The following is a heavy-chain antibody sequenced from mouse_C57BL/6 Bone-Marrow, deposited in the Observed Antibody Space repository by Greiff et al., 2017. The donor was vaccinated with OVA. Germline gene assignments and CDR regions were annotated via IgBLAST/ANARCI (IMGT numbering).Heavy chain of an antibody. CDR2: IYPGDGDT. CDR1: GYAFSSYW. V-gene: IGHV1-80*01. D-gene: IGHD1-1*01. J-gene: IGHJ2*01. CDR3: ARDFYYGSKEY. Sequence: QVQLQQSGAELVKPGASVKISCKASGYAFSSYWMNWVKQRPGKGLEWIGQIYPGDGDTNYNGKFKGKATLTADKSSSTAYMQLSSLTSEDSAVYFCARDFYYGSKEYWGQGTTLTVST.